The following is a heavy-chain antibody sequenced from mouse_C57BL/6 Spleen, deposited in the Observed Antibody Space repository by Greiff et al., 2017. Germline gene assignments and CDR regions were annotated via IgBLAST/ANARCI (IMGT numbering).Heavy chain of an antibody. CDR1: GYAFSSSW. V-gene: IGHV1-82*01. CDR2: IYPGDGDT. J-gene: IGHJ3*01. CDR3: ARSLTGTRDFAY. D-gene: IGHD4-1*01. Sequence: VKLQESGPELVKPGASVKISCKASGYAFSSSWMNWVKQRPGKGLEWIGRIYPGDGDTNYNGKFKGKATLTADKSSSTAYMQLSSLTSEDSAVYFCARSLTGTRDFAYWGQGTLVTVSA.